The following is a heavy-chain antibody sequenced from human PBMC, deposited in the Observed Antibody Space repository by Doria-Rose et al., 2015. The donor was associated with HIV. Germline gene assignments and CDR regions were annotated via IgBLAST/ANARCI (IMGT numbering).Heavy chain of an antibody. CDR2: MFSDDER. CDR1: GVSLSSPGMG. J-gene: IGHJ4*02. D-gene: IGHD6-13*01. V-gene: IGHV2-26*01. Sequence: QITLKESGPVLVKPTETLTLTCTVSGVSLSSPGMGVSWIRQPPGKALEWLANMFSDDERSYKTSLKSRLTISRGTSKSQVVLTMTDMDPVDTAIYYCARIKSSRWYHKYYFDFWGQGTLVIVS. CDR3: ARIKSSRWYHKYYFDF.